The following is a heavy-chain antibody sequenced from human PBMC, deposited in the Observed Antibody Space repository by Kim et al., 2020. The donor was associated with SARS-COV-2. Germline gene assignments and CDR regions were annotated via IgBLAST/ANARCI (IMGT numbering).Heavy chain of an antibody. Sequence: SETLSLTCTISGGSISSSTYSWNWFRQPPGDELEWIGGIDSSGSTYYNPSLKSRVTLSVETSKNQFSLKLSSVTAADTAVLYCTRHLSGSSWFDYWGQGT. CDR1: GGSISSSTYS. CDR3: TRHLSGSSWFDY. V-gene: IGHV4-39*01. CDR2: IDSSGST. D-gene: IGHD6-13*01. J-gene: IGHJ4*02.